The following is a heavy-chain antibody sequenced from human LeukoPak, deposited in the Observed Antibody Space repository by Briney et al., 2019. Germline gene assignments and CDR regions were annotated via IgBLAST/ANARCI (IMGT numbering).Heavy chain of an antibody. D-gene: IGHD1-26*01. CDR1: GFTFDDYA. CDR2: ISWNSGSI. CDR3: AKDMGGGGVGAYYYYGMDV. J-gene: IGHJ6*02. V-gene: IGHV3-9*01. Sequence: AGRSLRLFCAASGFTFDDYAMHWLRQAPGKALEWVLGISWNSGSIGYADSVKGRFTISRDNAKNSLYLQMNSLRAEDTALYYCAKDMGGGGVGAYYYYGMDVWGQGTTVTVSS.